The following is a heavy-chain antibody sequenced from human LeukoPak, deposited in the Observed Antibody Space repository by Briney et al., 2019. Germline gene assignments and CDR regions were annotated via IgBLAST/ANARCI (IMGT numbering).Heavy chain of an antibody. Sequence: GGSLRLSCTASGLIFSDAWMSWVRRAPGKGLEWVGRIKSKGGGGTADYAAPVKGRFTISRDDSKTTVYLQMNSLKTEDTAIYFCTHTKDFYDTVGHWGQGTLVTVSS. J-gene: IGHJ4*02. D-gene: IGHD3-3*01. CDR3: THTKDFYDTVGH. CDR2: IKSKGGGGTA. V-gene: IGHV3-15*01. CDR1: GLIFSDAW.